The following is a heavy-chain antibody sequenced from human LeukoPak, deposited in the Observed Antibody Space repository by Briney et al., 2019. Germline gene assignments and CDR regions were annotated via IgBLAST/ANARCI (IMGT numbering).Heavy chain of an antibody. CDR1: GFTFSSHW. CDR2: TNNVDSST. V-gene: IGHV3-74*01. CDR3: AKAGAYSNGYHEYPNYVDY. D-gene: IGHD3-22*01. Sequence: GGSLRLSCAASGFTFSSHWTHWVRQAPGKGLVWVSRTNNVDSSTAYADSVKGRFTISRDNTKNTLHLQMNSLRAGDTAIYYCAKAGAYSNGYHEYPNYVDYWGQGTLVTVSS. J-gene: IGHJ4*02.